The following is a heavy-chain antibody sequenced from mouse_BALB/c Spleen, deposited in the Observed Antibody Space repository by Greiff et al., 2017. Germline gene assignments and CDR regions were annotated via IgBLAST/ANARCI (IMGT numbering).Heavy chain of an antibody. J-gene: IGHJ3*01. CDR2: INPSTGYT. Sequence: VQLVESGADLAKPGASVKMSCKASGYTFTSYWMHWVKQRPGQGLEWIGYINPSTGYTEYNQKFKDKATLTADKSSSTAYMQLSSLTSEDSAVYYCARKLVGYDLAYWGQGTLVTVSA. V-gene: IGHV1-7*01. CDR3: ARKLVGYDLAY. CDR1: GYTFTSYW. D-gene: IGHD2-14*01.